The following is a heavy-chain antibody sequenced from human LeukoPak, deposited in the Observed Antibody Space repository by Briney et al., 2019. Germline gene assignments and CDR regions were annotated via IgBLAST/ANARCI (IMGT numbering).Heavy chain of an antibody. Sequence: PSETLSLTCTVSGDSIISSSYNWGWIRQPPGKGLEWIGTIYYSGSTNYNPSLKSRVTISVDTSKNQFSLKLSSVTAADTAVYYCARETLLWFGELYYYYGMDVWGQGTTVTVSS. CDR3: ARETLLWFGELYYYYGMDV. CDR1: GDSIISSSYN. J-gene: IGHJ6*02. CDR2: IYYSGST. V-gene: IGHV4-39*07. D-gene: IGHD3-10*01.